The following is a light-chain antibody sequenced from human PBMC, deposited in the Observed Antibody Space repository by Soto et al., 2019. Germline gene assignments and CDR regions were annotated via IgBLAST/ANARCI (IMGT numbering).Light chain of an antibody. J-gene: IGLJ2*01. CDR2: EVS. CDR1: SSDVGGYNY. V-gene: IGLV2-14*01. Sequence: QSALTQPASVSGSPGQSITISCTGTSSDVGGYNYVSWYQQHPGKAPKLMIYEVSNRPSGVSNRFSGSKSGNTASLTISGPHAEDEANYYCSSYTSSRTLVFGAGTKLTVL. CDR3: SSYTSSRTLV.